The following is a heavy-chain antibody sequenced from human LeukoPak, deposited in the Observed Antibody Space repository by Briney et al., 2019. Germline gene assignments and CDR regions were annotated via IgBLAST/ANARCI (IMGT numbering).Heavy chain of an antibody. CDR3: ARWELIDY. CDR2: ISHSSSYI. J-gene: IGHJ4*02. D-gene: IGHD1-26*01. CDR1: GFTFSGYS. Sequence: GGSLRLSCAASGFTFSGYSMNWVRQAPGKGLEWVSSISHSSSYIYYADSVKGRFTISRDNAKNSLYLQMNSLRAEDTAVYYCARWELIDYWGQGTLVTVSS. V-gene: IGHV3-21*01.